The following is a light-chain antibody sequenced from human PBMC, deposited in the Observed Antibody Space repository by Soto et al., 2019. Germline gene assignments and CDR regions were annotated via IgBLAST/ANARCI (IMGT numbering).Light chain of an antibody. CDR2: DAS. J-gene: IGKJ4*01. Sequence: DIRMTQSLSTLSASVGDRVTITCRASQSISDWLAWYQQKPGKAPELLIYDASNLERGVPSRFSGSGSGTEFTLTISGLQPDDFATYYCQQYKSYPLTFGGGTKVEIK. V-gene: IGKV1-5*01. CDR1: QSISDW. CDR3: QQYKSYPLT.